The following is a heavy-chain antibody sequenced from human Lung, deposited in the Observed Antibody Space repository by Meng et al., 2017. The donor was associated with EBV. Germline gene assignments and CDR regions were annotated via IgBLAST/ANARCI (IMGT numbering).Heavy chain of an antibody. CDR1: GCSVSSCSYF. CDR3: ARVGAYCGGDCYHPR. Sequence: VPLPESGPGLVKPSATLSFPCSASGCSVSSCSYFWSWIRQPPGKGLEWIAYINHSGSTNYNPSLKSRLTISVDTSKNQFSLKLSSVTAADTAVYYCARVGAYCGGDCYHPRWGQGTLVTVFS. V-gene: IGHV4-61*01. CDR2: INHSGST. J-gene: IGHJ4*02. D-gene: IGHD2-21*02.